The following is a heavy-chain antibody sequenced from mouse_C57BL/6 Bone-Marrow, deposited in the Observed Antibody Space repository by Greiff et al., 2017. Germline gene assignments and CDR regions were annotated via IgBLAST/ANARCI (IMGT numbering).Heavy chain of an antibody. CDR3: ARLAAMDY. Sequence: VQLQQPGAELVMPGASVKLSCKASGYTFTSYWMHWVKPRPGQGLEWIGEIDPSDSYTNYNQKFKGKSTLTVDKSSSQAYMQLSSLTSEDSAVYYFARLAAMDYWGQGTSVTVSS. CDR2: IDPSDSYT. V-gene: IGHV1-69*01. J-gene: IGHJ4*01. CDR1: GYTFTSYW.